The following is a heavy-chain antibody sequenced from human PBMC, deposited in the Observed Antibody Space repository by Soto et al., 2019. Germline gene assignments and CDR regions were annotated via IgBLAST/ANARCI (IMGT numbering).Heavy chain of an antibody. V-gene: IGHV3-33*01. CDR3: ARQETHYSSSWFASYYYGMDV. D-gene: IGHD6-13*01. CDR1: GFTFSSYG. J-gene: IGHJ6*02. CDR2: IWYDGSNK. Sequence: QVQLVESGGGVVQPGRSLRLSCAASGFTFSSYGMHWVRQAPGKGLEWVAVIWYDGSNKYYADSVKGRFTISRDNSKKPLYLQMNSLRAEDTAVYYCARQETHYSSSWFASYYYGMDVWGQGTTVTVSS.